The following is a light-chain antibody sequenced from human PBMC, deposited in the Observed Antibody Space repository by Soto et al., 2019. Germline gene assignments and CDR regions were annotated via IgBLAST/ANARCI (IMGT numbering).Light chain of an antibody. CDR2: DAS. Sequence: AIQLTQSPSSLSASVGDRVTITCRASQGISSALAWYQQKPGKAPKLLIYDASSLESWVLSRFNRRGSATDFTLTISSLQPEDFATYYSQQFNSYSPPVTFGQGTRLEIK. CDR3: QQFNSYSPPVT. V-gene: IGKV1-13*02. J-gene: IGKJ5*01. CDR1: QGISSA.